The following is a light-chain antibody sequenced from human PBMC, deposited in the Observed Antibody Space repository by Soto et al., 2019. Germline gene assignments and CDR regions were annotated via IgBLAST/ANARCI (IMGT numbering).Light chain of an antibody. V-gene: IGLV2-14*01. Sequence: QSALTQAASVSGSPGQSITISCTGTSSDVGGYNYVSWYQQHPGKAPKLMVYEVRNRPSGVSNRFSGSKSGNTASLTISGLQAEDEADYYCSSYTSRSTLYVFGTGTKLTVL. CDR2: EVR. CDR1: SSDVGGYNY. CDR3: SSYTSRSTLYV. J-gene: IGLJ1*01.